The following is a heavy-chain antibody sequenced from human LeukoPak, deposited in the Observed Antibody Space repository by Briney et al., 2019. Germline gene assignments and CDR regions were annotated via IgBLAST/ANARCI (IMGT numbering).Heavy chain of an antibody. CDR3: ASKSTDHGELRFDY. CDR1: GGSVSSGGFY. J-gene: IGHJ4*02. V-gene: IGHV4-61*08. CDR2: IYYSGST. Sequence: PSETLSLTCTVSGGSVSSGGFYWTWIRQPPGKGLEWIGYIYYSGSTNYIPSLRSRLTISVDTSKNQFSLKLSSVTAADTGVYYCASKSTDHGELRFDYWGQGTLVTVSS. D-gene: IGHD4-17*01.